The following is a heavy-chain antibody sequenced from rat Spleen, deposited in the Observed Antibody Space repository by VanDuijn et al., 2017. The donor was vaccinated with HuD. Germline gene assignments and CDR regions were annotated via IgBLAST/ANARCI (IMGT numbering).Heavy chain of an antibody. J-gene: IGHJ3*01. CDR1: GFSLTSNG. Sequence: HVQLKESGPGLVQPSQTLSLTCTVSGFSLTSNGVSWVRQPPGRGLEWIATISTGGYTYYNSPLKSRLSISRDNSKSQVFLKMDSLQTEDTAIYFCTRDHSSWGSYYPGGFAYWGQGTLVTVSS. CDR2: ISTGGYT. CDR3: TRDHSSWGSYYPGGFAY. D-gene: IGHD1-12*02. V-gene: IGHV2S12*01.